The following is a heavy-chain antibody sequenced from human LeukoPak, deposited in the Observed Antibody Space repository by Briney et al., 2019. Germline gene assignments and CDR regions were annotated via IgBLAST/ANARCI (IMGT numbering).Heavy chain of an antibody. D-gene: IGHD5-12*01. Sequence: PGGSLRLSCAASGFTFINAWMAWVRQASGKGLEWVGRIRNKANSYTTEYAASVKGRFTISRDDSKNSLYLQMNSLRAEDTALYYCARDLGEDIVAAYYMDVWGKGTTVTVSS. V-gene: IGHV3-72*01. CDR1: GFTFINAW. CDR3: ARDLGEDIVAAYYMDV. CDR2: IRNKANSYTT. J-gene: IGHJ6*03.